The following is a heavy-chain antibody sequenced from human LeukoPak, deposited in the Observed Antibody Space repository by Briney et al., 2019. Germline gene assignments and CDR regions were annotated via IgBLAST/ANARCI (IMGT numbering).Heavy chain of an antibody. D-gene: IGHD4-23*01. CDR2: ISYDGSNK. Sequence: GGSLRHSCAASGFTFSSYGMHWVRQAPGKGLEWVAVISYDGSNKYYADSVKGRFTISRDNSKNTLYLQMNSLRAEDTAVYYCAKRGDYGGNSPFDYWGQGTLVTVSS. CDR1: GFTFSSYG. V-gene: IGHV3-30*18. J-gene: IGHJ4*02. CDR3: AKRGDYGGNSPFDY.